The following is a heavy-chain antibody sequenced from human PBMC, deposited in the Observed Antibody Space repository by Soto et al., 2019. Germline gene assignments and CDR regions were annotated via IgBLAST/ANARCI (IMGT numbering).Heavy chain of an antibody. D-gene: IGHD3-9*01. J-gene: IGHJ5*02. V-gene: IGHV1-2*02. CDR3: ARDRPGILTGYFMMVPNMNWFDP. CDR1: GYTFSDHY. CDR2: INPNSGGT. Sequence: GASVKVSCKTSGYTFSDHYTHWVRQAPGQGLEWMGWINPNSGGTGYAEKFQGRVTMTRDTSISTAYMELNRLNSDDTAVYYCARDRPGILTGYFMMVPNMNWFDPWGQGTLVTVSS.